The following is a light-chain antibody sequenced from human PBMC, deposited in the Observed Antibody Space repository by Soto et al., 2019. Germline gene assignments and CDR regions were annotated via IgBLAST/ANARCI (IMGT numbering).Light chain of an antibody. CDR2: GAS. V-gene: IGKV3-20*01. Sequence: EIVLTQSPGTLSLSPGDRATLSCRASQSVSTNYLAWYQQSLGQAPRLLIYGASSRATGIPDRFSGNGSGPDFTLTISRLEPEDFAVYYCHQYGSTPFPFGPGTKVDIK. CDR1: QSVSTNY. J-gene: IGKJ3*01. CDR3: HQYGSTPFP.